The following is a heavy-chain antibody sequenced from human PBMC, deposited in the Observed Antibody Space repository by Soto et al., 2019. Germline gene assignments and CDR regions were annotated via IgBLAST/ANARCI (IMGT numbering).Heavy chain of an antibody. J-gene: IGHJ4*02. Sequence: EVQLLESGGGLVQPGGSLRLSCAASGFTFSSYAMSWVRQAPGKGLEWVSAIGVSGDTTYYADSVKGRFTISRDNSKNMRYLQMGSLRAEETAVYYCAIVRRFGELRSLYWGQGTLVTVSS. D-gene: IGHD3-10*01. CDR2: IGVSGDTT. V-gene: IGHV3-23*01. CDR3: AIVRRFGELRSLY. CDR1: GFTFSSYA.